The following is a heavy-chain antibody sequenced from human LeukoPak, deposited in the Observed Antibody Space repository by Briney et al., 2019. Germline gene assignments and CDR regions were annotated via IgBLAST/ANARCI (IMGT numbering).Heavy chain of an antibody. CDR2: IYYSGST. CDR1: GGSISSYY. J-gene: IGHJ4*02. Sequence: SETLSLTCTVSGGSISSYYWSWIRQPPGKGQEWIGYIYYSGSTYYNPSLKSRVTISVDTSKNQFSLKLSSVTAADTAVYYCARVWCSSTSCPDYWGQGTLVTVSS. CDR3: ARVWCSSTSCPDY. D-gene: IGHD2-2*01. V-gene: IGHV4-59*01.